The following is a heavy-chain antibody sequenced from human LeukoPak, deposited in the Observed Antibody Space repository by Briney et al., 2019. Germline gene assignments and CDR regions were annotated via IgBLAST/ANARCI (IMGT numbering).Heavy chain of an antibody. CDR3: TRLRYYYDSSGYYYYYMDV. D-gene: IGHD3-22*01. V-gene: IGHV3-73*01. J-gene: IGHJ6*03. Sequence: PGGSLKLSCAASGFTFSGSAMHWVRQASGKGLEWVGRIRGKANSYATAYAASVKGRFTISRDDSKNTAYLQMNSLKTEDSAVYYCTRLRYYYDSSGYYYYYMDVWGKGTTVTVSS. CDR1: GFTFSGSA. CDR2: IRGKANSYAT.